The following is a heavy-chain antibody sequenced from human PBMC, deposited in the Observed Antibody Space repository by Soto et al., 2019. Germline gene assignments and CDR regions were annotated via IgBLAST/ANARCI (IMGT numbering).Heavy chain of an antibody. J-gene: IGHJ6*02. V-gene: IGHV1-69*01. Sequence: QVQLVQSGAEVMKPGSSVKVSCQASGGSFSDYAISWVRQAPGQGLEWMGGIIPMLGIADNAQKFQGRVIITAEEYPSTVYRELSSLRSEDTAVYYCARDGDYYDSSGFQRDYHFYGMDVWGQGTKVTVAS. CDR2: IIPMLGIA. CDR1: GGSFSDYA. D-gene: IGHD3-22*01. CDR3: ARDGDYYDSSGFQRDYHFYGMDV.